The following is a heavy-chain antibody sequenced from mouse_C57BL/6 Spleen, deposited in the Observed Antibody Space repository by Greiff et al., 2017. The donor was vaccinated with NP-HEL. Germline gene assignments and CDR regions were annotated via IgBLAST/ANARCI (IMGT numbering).Heavy chain of an antibody. V-gene: IGHV5-9-1*02. CDR1: GFTFSRYA. Sequence: EVQVVESGEGLVKPGGSLKLSCAASGFTFSRYAMSWVRQTPEKRLEWVAYISSGGDYIYYADTVKGRFTISRDNARNTLYLQMSSLKSEDTAMYYCTGYYGSSHWYFDVWGTGTTVTVSS. CDR2: ISSGGDYI. J-gene: IGHJ1*03. D-gene: IGHD1-1*01. CDR3: TGYYGSSHWYFDV.